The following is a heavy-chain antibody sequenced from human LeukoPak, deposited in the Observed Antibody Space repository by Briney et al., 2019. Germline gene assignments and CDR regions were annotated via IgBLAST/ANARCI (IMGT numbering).Heavy chain of an antibody. CDR2: IYSGGST. CDR3: ARHQATGGFWFDP. CDR1: GFTVSSNY. Sequence: GGSLRLSCAASGFTVSSNYMSWVRQAPGKGLEWVSVIYSGGSTYYADSVKGRFTISRDNSKNTLYPQMNSLRAEDTAVYYCARHQATGGFWFDPWGQGTLVTVSS. V-gene: IGHV3-53*01. J-gene: IGHJ5*02. D-gene: IGHD3-16*01.